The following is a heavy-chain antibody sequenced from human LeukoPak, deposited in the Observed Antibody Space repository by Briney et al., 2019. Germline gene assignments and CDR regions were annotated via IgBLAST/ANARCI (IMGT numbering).Heavy chain of an antibody. Sequence: PGGSLILSCAASGFTFSSYSMNWVRQAPGKGLEWVSYISSSSSTIYYADSVKGRFTISRDNAKNSLYLQMNSLRAEDTAVYYCARAPSRRDGYNSGYWGQGTLVTVSS. V-gene: IGHV3-48*01. CDR3: ARAPSRRDGYNSGY. J-gene: IGHJ4*02. CDR2: ISSSSSTI. CDR1: GFTFSSYS. D-gene: IGHD5-24*01.